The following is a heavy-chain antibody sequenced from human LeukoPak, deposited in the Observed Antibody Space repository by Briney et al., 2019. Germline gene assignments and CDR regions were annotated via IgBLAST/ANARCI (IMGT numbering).Heavy chain of an antibody. Sequence: ASVKVSCKASGYTFTGYFMHWARHAPGQGLEWMGWIDPDSGGTNYAQVFQGRVTVTRDKSISTAYMELSSLRSDDTAVYYCARVHRAGGWTLALDPWGQGTLVTVSS. CDR3: ARVHRAGGWTLALDP. J-gene: IGHJ5*02. D-gene: IGHD5-12*01. V-gene: IGHV1-2*02. CDR2: IDPDSGGT. CDR1: GYTFTGYF.